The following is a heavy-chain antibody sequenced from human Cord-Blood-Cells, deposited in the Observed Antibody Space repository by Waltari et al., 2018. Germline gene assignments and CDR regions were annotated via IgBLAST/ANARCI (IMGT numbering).Heavy chain of an antibody. D-gene: IGHD6-13*01. CDR3: ARQDSSSWYNWFDP. CDR2: INHSGST. J-gene: IGHJ5*02. V-gene: IGHV4-34*01. Sequence: QVQLQQWGAGLLKPSETLSLTCAGYGGSFSCYYWSWIRQPPGKGLEWIGEINHSGSTNYNPSLKSRVTISVDTSKNQFSLKLSSVTAADTAVYYCARQDSSSWYNWFDPWGQGTLVTVSS. CDR1: GGSFSCYY.